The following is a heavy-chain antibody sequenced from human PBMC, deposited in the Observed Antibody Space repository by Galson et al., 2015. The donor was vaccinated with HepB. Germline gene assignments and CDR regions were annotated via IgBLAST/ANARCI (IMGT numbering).Heavy chain of an antibody. V-gene: IGHV3-23*01. CDR3: ARGLLRLIDY. Sequence: SLRLSCAASGFPFSTYTMSWVRQAPGKGLEWVSAISGSGGTTYYADSVRGRFTISRDNTKRTLYLQMNSLRAEDTAVYYCARGLLRLIDYWGQGTLVTVSS. D-gene: IGHD1-26*01. CDR2: ISGSGGTT. CDR1: GFPFSTYT. J-gene: IGHJ4*02.